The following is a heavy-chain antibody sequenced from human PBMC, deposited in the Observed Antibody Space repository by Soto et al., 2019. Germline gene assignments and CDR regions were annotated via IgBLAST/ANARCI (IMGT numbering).Heavy chain of an antibody. J-gene: IGHJ6*02. V-gene: IGHV3-30-3*01. Sequence: GGSLRLSCAASGFTFSSYAMHWVRQAPGKGLEWVAVISYDGSNKYYADSVKGRFTISRDNSKNTLYLQMNSLRAEDTAGYYCARGVGDTAMVEYRYGMDVWGQGTTVTVSS. D-gene: IGHD5-18*01. CDR3: ARGVGDTAMVEYRYGMDV. CDR1: GFTFSSYA. CDR2: ISYDGSNK.